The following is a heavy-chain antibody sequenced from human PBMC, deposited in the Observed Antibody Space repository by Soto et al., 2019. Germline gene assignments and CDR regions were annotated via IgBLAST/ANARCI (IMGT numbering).Heavy chain of an antibody. CDR1: GFTFSSYA. CDR2: ISYDGSNK. Sequence: GGSLRLSCAASGFTFSSYAMHWVRQAPGKGLEWVAVISYDGSNKYYADSVKGRFTISRDNSKNTLYLQMNSLRAEDTAVYYCAREVLLLYGSGSYPYHFDYWGQGTLVTVSS. CDR3: AREVLLLYGSGSYPYHFDY. J-gene: IGHJ4*02. D-gene: IGHD3-10*01. V-gene: IGHV3-30-3*01.